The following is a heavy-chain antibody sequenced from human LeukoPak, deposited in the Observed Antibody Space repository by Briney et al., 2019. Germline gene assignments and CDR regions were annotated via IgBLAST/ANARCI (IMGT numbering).Heavy chain of an antibody. CDR2: IRYDGSNK. CDR3: AKLPDILTGYYKSLGVDY. J-gene: IGHJ4*02. CDR1: GFTFSSYD. V-gene: IGHV3-30*02. Sequence: PGGSLRLSCAASGFTFSSYDMHWVRQAPRRGLEWVAFIRYDGSNKYYADSVKGRFTISRDNSKNTLYLQMNSLRAEDAAVYYCAKLPDILTGYYKSLGVDYWGQGTLVTVSS. D-gene: IGHD3-9*01.